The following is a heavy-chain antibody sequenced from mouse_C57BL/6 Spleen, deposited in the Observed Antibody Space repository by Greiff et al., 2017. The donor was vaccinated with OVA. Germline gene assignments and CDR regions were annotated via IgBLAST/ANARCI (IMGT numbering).Heavy chain of an antibody. CDR1: GYTFTDYE. CDR2: IDPETGGT. CDR3: TGGGYAMDY. V-gene: IGHV1-15*01. J-gene: IGHJ4*01. Sequence: VQLVESGAELVRPGASVTLSCKASGYTFTDYEMHWVKQTPVHGLEWIGAIDPETGGTAYNQKFKGKAILTADKSSSTAYMELRSLTSEDSAVYYCTGGGYAMDYWGQGTSVTVSS.